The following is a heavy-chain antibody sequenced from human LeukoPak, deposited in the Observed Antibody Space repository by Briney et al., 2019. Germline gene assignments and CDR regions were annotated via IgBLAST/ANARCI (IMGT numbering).Heavy chain of an antibody. CDR1: GGTFSSYA. D-gene: IGHD1-26*01. J-gene: IGHJ4*02. Sequence: SVKVSCKASGGTFSSYAISWVRQAPGQGLEWMGGIIPIFGTANYAQKFQGRVTITADESTSTAYMELSSLRSEDTAVYYCAREGSYLFDYWGQGTLVTISS. V-gene: IGHV1-69*01. CDR2: IIPIFGTA. CDR3: AREGSYLFDY.